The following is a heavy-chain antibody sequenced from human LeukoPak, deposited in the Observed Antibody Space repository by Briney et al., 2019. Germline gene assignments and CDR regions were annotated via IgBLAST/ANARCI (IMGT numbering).Heavy chain of an antibody. CDR3: ARDGGYYYDSSGYYFGDAFDI. D-gene: IGHD3-22*01. CDR2: ISSSSSTI. V-gene: IGHV3-48*01. J-gene: IGHJ3*02. CDR1: GFTFSSYS. Sequence: GRSLSLSCAASGFTFSSYSMNWVRQAPGKGLEWDSYISSSSSTIYYADSVKGRFTISRDNAKNSLYLQMNSLRAEETAVYYCARDGGYYYDSSGYYFGDAFDIWGQGTMVTVSS.